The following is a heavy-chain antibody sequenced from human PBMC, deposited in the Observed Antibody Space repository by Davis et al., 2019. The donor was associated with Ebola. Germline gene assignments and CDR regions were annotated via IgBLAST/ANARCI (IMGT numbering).Heavy chain of an antibody. CDR3: AKREYNWNFLDY. V-gene: IGHV3-30*02. Sequence: GESLKISCAASGFTFRTYAMHWVRQAPGKGLGWVAFMQHDGSNKLYADSVKGRFTISRDNSKNTLYLQMNSLRTEDTAVYYCAKREYNWNFLDYWGQGTLVTVSS. D-gene: IGHD1-7*01. CDR2: MQHDGSNK. J-gene: IGHJ4*02. CDR1: GFTFRTYA.